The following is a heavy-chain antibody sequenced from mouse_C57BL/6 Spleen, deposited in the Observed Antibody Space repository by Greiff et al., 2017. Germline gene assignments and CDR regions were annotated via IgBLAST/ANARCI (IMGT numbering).Heavy chain of an antibody. J-gene: IGHJ3*01. CDR1: GYAFSSYW. Sequence: QVQLQQSGAELVKPGASVKISCKASGYAFSSYWMNWVKQRPGKGLEWIGQIYPGDGDTNYNGKFKGKATLTADKSSSTAYMQLSSLTSEDSAVYFGARGGYYGNTWFAYWGQGTLVTVSA. V-gene: IGHV1-80*01. CDR2: IYPGDGDT. D-gene: IGHD2-1*01. CDR3: ARGGYYGNTWFAY.